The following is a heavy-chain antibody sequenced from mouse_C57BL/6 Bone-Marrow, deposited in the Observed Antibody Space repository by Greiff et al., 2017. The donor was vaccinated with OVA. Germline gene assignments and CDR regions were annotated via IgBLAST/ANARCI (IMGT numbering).Heavy chain of an antibody. V-gene: IGHV5-6*01. CDR3: AGPSRGFAY. Sequence: EVKLVESGGDLVKPGGSLKLSCAASGFTFSSYGMSWVRQTPDKRLEWVATISSGGSYTYYPDSVKGRFTISRDNAKNTLYLQMSSLKSEDTAMYYCAGPSRGFAYWGQGTLVTVSA. CDR2: ISSGGSYT. CDR1: GFTFSSYG. J-gene: IGHJ3*01.